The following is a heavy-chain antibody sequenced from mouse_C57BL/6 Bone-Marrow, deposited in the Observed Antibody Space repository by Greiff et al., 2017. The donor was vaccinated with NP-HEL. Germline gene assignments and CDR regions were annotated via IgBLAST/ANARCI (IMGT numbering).Heavy chain of an antibody. Sequence: QVQLQQSGAELVRPGASVKLSCKASGYTFTDYYINWVKQRPGQGLEWIARIYPGSGNTYYNEKFKGKATLTADTSSSTAYMQLSSLTSEDSAVYFCARERSSPAWFAYWGQGTLVTVSA. J-gene: IGHJ3*01. CDR2: IYPGSGNT. CDR3: ARERSSPAWFAY. V-gene: IGHV1-76*01. D-gene: IGHD1-1*01. CDR1: GYTFTDYY.